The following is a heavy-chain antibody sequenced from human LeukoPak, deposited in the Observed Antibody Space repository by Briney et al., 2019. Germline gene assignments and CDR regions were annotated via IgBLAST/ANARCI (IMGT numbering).Heavy chain of an antibody. V-gene: IGHV3-30-3*01. J-gene: IGHJ4*02. Sequence: PGGSLRLSCAASGFTFSSYAMHWVRQAPGKGLEWVAVISYDGSNKYYADSVKGRFTISRDNSKNTLYLQMNSLRAEDTAVYYCAKGGDILTGYWGYFDYWGQGTLVTVSS. CDR3: AKGGDILTGYWGYFDY. CDR1: GFTFSSYA. CDR2: ISYDGSNK. D-gene: IGHD3-9*01.